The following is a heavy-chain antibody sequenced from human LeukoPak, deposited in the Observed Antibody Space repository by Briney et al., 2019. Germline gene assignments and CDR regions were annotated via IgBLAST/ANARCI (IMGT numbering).Heavy chain of an antibody. Sequence: PGGSLRLPCAASGFTFSSYAMHWVRQAPGKGLEWVAPISYDGSNKYYADSEEGRFTISRDNSKNTLYLQMNSLRAEDTAVYFCAKDGDGGDANNYRLDYWGQGILVTVSS. D-gene: IGHD5-24*01. J-gene: IGHJ4*02. CDR3: AKDGDGGDANNYRLDY. CDR2: ISYDGSNK. V-gene: IGHV3-30*18. CDR1: GFTFSSYA.